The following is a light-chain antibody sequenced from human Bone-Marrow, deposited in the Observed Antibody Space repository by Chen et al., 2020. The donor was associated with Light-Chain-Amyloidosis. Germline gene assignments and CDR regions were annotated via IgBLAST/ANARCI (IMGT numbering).Light chain of an antibody. J-gene: IGLJ2*01. CDR3: QSAESSCTYEVI. Sequence: SYELTQPPSVSVSPGQTARITCSGDDLPTKYAYWYQQKPGQAPVLVIHRDTERPSGISGRFSGSSSGTTATLTISGVQAEDEADYHCQSAESSCTYEVIFGGGTKLTVL. V-gene: IGLV3-25*03. CDR2: RDT. CDR1: DLPTKY.